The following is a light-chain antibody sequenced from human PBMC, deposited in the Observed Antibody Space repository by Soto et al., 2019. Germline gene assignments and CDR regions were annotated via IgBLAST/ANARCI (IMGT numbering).Light chain of an antibody. Sequence: DIQMTQSPSSLSASLGDTVTITCQASHDITNYLNWYQQKPGKAPKLLIYDVSNLEAVVPSRFSGSGSGTHFVFTISSLQPEDVATYYCQQYDNLLLTFGGGTKVEIK. J-gene: IGKJ4*01. CDR3: QQYDNLLLT. CDR1: HDITNY. V-gene: IGKV1-33*01. CDR2: DVS.